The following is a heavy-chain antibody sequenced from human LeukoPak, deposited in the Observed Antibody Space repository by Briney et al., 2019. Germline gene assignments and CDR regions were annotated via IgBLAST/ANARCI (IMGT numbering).Heavy chain of an antibody. J-gene: IGHJ6*04. CDR3: V. CDR2: IYYSGST. V-gene: IGHV4-59*02. Sequence: SETLSLTCTVSGGSVSSYYWSWIRQPPGKGLEWIGYIYYSGSTNYNLSLKSRVTISVDTSKNQFSLKLSSVTAVPYYYGMDVWGKGTTVTVSS. CDR1: GGSVSSYY.